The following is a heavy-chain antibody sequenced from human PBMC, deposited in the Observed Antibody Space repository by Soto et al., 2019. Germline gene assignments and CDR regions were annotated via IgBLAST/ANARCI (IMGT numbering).Heavy chain of an antibody. D-gene: IGHD3-22*01. V-gene: IGHV3-74*01. J-gene: IGHJ4*02. CDR3: ARVAPDYYDSSGYFDY. CDR2: INSDGSST. Sequence: GGSLRLSCAASGFTFSSYWMHWVRQAPGKGLVWVSRINSDGSSTYYADSVKGRFTISRHNSKNTLYLQMNSLRAEDTAVYYCARVAPDYYDSSGYFDYWGQGTLVTVSS. CDR1: GFTFSSYW.